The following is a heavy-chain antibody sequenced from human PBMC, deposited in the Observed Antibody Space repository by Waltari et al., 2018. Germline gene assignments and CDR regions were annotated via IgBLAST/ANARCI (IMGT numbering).Heavy chain of an antibody. J-gene: IGHJ3*02. Sequence: EVQLVASGGGLVQPGGSLRRSWSASGFTTSRDWMSWVRQAPWKGPELVANIMTDGSEEYYVDSVRGRFTISRDNAKNSLYLQMNSLRPEDTAVYYCARDQWFAFDIWGHGTMVTVSS. V-gene: IGHV3-7*01. CDR3: ARDQWFAFDI. CDR1: GFTTSRDW. CDR2: IMTDGSEE. D-gene: IGHD3-22*01.